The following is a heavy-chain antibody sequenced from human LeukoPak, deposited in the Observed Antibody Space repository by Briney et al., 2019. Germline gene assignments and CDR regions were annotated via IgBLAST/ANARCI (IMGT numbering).Heavy chain of an antibody. V-gene: IGHV4-34*01. D-gene: IGHD3-10*01. J-gene: IGHJ4*02. Sequence: SETLSLTCAVYGGSFSGYYWSWIRQPPGKGLGWIGEINHSGSTNYNPSLKSRVTISVDTSKNQFSLKLSSVTAADTAVYYCARLRRHPNYYGSGSYGAFDYWGQGTLVTVSS. CDR1: GGSFSGYY. CDR2: INHSGST. CDR3: ARLRRHPNYYGSGSYGAFDY.